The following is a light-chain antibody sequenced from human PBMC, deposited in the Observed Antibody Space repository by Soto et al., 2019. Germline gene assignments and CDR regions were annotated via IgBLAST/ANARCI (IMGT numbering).Light chain of an antibody. J-gene: IGKJ1*01. CDR3: QQYVTAFRS. CDR2: GAS. V-gene: IGKV1-39*01. CDR1: QSINSY. Sequence: DIELTQSPSSLAASVGDRVTITCRASQSINSYLNWYQQKGGKAPKLLIHGASSLESGVPSRFSGSGSGTEFTLTISSLQPDDFATYYCQQYVTAFRSFGQGTKVDIK.